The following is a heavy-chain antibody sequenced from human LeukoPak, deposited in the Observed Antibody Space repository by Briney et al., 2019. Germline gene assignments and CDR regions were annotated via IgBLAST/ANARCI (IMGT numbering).Heavy chain of an antibody. CDR3: ARDSAYCFDY. CDR2: ISGSGGST. CDR1: GFTFSSYA. J-gene: IGHJ4*02. V-gene: IGHV3-23*01. Sequence: GGSLRLSCAASGFTFSSYAMSWVRQAPGKGLEWVSTISGSGGSTYYADSVKGRFTISRDNSKNTLYLQMNSLRDEDTAVYFCARDSAYCFDYWGQGSPVTVSS. D-gene: IGHD2-21*01.